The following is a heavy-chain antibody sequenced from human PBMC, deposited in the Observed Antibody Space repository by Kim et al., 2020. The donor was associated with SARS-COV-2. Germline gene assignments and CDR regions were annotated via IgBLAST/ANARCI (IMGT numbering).Heavy chain of an antibody. CDR2: IWYDGSNK. Sequence: GGSLRLSCAASGFTFSSYGMHWVRQAPGKGLEWVAVIWYDGSNKYYADSVKGRFTISRDNSKNTLYLQMNSLRAEDTAVYYCARGGDYSNWFDPWGQGTLVTVSS. D-gene: IGHD4-17*01. V-gene: IGHV3-33*01. CDR3: ARGGDYSNWFDP. J-gene: IGHJ5*02. CDR1: GFTFSSYG.